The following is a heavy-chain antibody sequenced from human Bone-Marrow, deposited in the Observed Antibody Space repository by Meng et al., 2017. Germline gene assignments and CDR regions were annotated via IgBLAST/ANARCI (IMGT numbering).Heavy chain of an antibody. Sequence: GESLKISCAASGFTFSDYYMSWIRQAPGKGLEWVANIKQDGSEKYYVDSVKGRFTISRDNAKNSLYLQMNSLRAEDTAVYYCARDLVRYFDWLSRPYYYYGMDVWGQGTTVTVSS. CDR2: IKQDGSEK. J-gene: IGHJ6*02. CDR1: GFTFSDYY. V-gene: IGHV3-7*01. CDR3: ARDLVRYFDWLSRPYYYYGMDV. D-gene: IGHD3-9*01.